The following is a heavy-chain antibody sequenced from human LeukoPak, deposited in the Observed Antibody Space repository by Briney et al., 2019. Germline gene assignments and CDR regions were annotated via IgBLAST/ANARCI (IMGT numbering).Heavy chain of an antibody. Sequence: GGSLRLSCAASGFTFNSHEMNWVRQAPGKGLEWVSYISSSGSTIYYADSVKGRFTISRDNAKNSLYLQMNRLRAEDTAVYYCAREDYYYGSGSYRWFDPWGQGTLVTVSS. CDR3: AREDYYYGSGSYRWFDP. CDR2: ISSSGSTI. J-gene: IGHJ5*02. CDR1: GFTFNSHE. V-gene: IGHV3-48*03. D-gene: IGHD3-10*01.